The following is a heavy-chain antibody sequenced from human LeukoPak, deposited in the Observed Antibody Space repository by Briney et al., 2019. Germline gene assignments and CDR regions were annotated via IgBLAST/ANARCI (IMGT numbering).Heavy chain of an antibody. CDR3: ARDIELST. Sequence: GSLLLSCAASGFTFSSYGMHWVRQAPGKGLEWVAVIWDDGSNEYYADSVKGRCTISRDNSKDTLYLHMHSLRAEDTAIYYCARDIELSTWGLGTMVTVSS. V-gene: IGHV3-33*01. CDR2: IWDDGSNE. J-gene: IGHJ3*01. CDR1: GFTFSSYG. D-gene: IGHD3-16*02.